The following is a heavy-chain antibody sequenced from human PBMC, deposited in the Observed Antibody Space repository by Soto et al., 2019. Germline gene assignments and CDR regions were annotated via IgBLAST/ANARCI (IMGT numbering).Heavy chain of an antibody. Sequence: RQAPGQGLEWMGIINPRGGSTSYAQKFQGRVTMTRDTSTSTVYMELSSLRSEDTAVYYCARERRDGYSFDPWGQGTLVTVSS. CDR3: ARERRDGYSFDP. J-gene: IGHJ5*02. CDR2: INPRGGST. D-gene: IGHD5-12*01. V-gene: IGHV1-46*01.